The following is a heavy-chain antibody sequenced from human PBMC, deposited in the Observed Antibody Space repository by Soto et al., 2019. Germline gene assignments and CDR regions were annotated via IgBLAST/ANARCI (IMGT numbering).Heavy chain of an antibody. V-gene: IGHV4-38-2*02. CDR2: IYPGGGT. D-gene: IGHD3-10*01. CDR1: GHSINSDYY. CDR3: ARKGYYPSGRINLFDS. J-gene: IGHJ4*02. Sequence: PSETLSLTCTVAGHSINSDYYWGWIRQPPGKGLEWIVRIYPGGGTYYNPSLKSRVTISIDTYKNQFSLRLTSVTAADTAMYYCARKGYYPSGRINLFDSWGQGTLVTVSS.